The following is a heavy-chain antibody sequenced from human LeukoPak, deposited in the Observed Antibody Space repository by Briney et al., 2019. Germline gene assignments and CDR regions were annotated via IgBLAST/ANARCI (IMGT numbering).Heavy chain of an antibody. D-gene: IGHD3-22*01. CDR2: INPKSGGT. CDR3: ARAPMIVVVFPPRLDY. Sequence: ASLKVSCKTSGYTFTGYYMHWVRQAPGQGLEWMGWINPKSGGTNYAQKFQDRVTMTGDTSISTAYMELSRLTSDDTAVYYCARAPMIVVVFPPRLDYWGQGTLVTVSS. J-gene: IGHJ4*02. V-gene: IGHV1-2*02. CDR1: GYTFTGYY.